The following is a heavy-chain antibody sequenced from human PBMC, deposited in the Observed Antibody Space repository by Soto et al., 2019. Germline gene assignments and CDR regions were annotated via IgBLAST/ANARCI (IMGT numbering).Heavy chain of an antibody. CDR3: AKAGRLWAVAGTS. Sequence: SLRLSCAASGFTFSSYAMSWVRQAPGKGLEWVSAISGSGGSTYYADSVKGRFTISRGNSKNTLYLQMNSLRAEDTAVYYCAKAGRLWAVAGTSWGQGTLVTVSS. CDR1: GFTFSSYA. V-gene: IGHV3-23*01. J-gene: IGHJ4*02. D-gene: IGHD6-19*01. CDR2: ISGSGGST.